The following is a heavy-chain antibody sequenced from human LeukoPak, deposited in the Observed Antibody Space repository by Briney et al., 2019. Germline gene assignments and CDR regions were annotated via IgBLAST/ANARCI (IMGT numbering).Heavy chain of an antibody. Sequence: GGSLTLSCAPSGLPLNSYSMNWVRQAPEKGVEGISSISSTGKYIYYADSMKGRFTSSRDNAKNSLYLQMNSLRAEDTALYYCSIDLGELDAPDYWAQAVLVTVSS. CDR2: ISSTGKYI. D-gene: IGHD3-10*01. V-gene: IGHV3-21*06. CDR1: GLPLNSYS. J-gene: IGHJ4*02. CDR3: SIDLGELDAPDY.